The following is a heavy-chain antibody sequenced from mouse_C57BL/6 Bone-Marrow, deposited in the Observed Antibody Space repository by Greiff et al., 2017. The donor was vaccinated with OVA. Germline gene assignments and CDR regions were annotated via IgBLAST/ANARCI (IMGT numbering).Heavy chain of an antibody. CDR3: VGQGGSSFWYFDV. Sequence: EVKVVESGGGLVQPKGSLKLSCAASGFSFNTYAMNWVRQAPGKGLEWVARIRSKSNNYATYYADSVKDRFTISRDDSESMLYLQMNNLKTEDTAMYYCVGQGGSSFWYFDVWGTGTTVTVSS. D-gene: IGHD1-1*01. J-gene: IGHJ1*03. CDR2: IRSKSNNYAT. CDR1: GFSFNTYA. V-gene: IGHV10-1*01.